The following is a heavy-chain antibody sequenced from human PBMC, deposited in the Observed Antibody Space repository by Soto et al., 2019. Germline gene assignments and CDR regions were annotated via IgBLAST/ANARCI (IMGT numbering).Heavy chain of an antibody. CDR1: GYTFTNND. CDR3: ARMESFGSLNWFDP. D-gene: IGHD5-18*01. J-gene: IGHJ5*02. Sequence: GASVKVSCKASGYTFTNNDVSWVRQATGQGLEWMGWMNPGSGDTGYAQKFQGRVTMTRDISIATAHMELNSLTSEDTAIYYCARMESFGSLNWFDPWGQGTLVTVSS. V-gene: IGHV1-8*02. CDR2: MNPGSGDT.